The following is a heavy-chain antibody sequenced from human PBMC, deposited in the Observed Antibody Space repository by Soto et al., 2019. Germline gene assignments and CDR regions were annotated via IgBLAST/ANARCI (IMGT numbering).Heavy chain of an antibody. CDR3: ARSLLQGDF. Sequence: QVQLVQSGAEVKKPGASVKVSCKASGYTFIHYYIHWVRQAPGQGLEWMAIINPNGGSTNYAQKFQGRVTVTSDTSTSTVSMELNSLGSDDTAVYFSARSLLQGDFWGQGTLVTVSS. V-gene: IGHV1-46*01. D-gene: IGHD2-21*01. CDR1: GYTFIHYY. J-gene: IGHJ4*02. CDR2: INPNGGST.